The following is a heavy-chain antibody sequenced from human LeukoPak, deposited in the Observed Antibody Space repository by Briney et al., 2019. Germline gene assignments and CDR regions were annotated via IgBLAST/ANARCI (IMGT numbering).Heavy chain of an antibody. CDR1: GFTFSEYY. Sequence: GGSLRLSCAASGFTFSEYYMSWIRQAPGKGPEWVSYISSSSSYTNYADSVKGRFTISRDNAKNSLYLQMNSLRAEDTAVYYCARLLRATITNVDYWGQGTLITVSS. CDR2: ISSSSSYT. CDR3: ARLLRATITNVDY. J-gene: IGHJ4*02. V-gene: IGHV3-11*03. D-gene: IGHD5-12*01.